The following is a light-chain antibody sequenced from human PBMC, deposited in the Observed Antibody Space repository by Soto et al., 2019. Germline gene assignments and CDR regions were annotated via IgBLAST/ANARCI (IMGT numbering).Light chain of an antibody. Sequence: QSVLTQPPSASGTPGQRVTISCSGSGSNIGTNYVYWYQQHPGSAPKLLIYGNDQRPSGVPDRFSGSKSGTSASLAISGVRSEDEADYYCAAWDNSLSGRLFGGGTKLTVL. CDR3: AAWDNSLSGRL. CDR2: GND. J-gene: IGLJ3*02. V-gene: IGLV1-47*01. CDR1: GSNIGTNY.